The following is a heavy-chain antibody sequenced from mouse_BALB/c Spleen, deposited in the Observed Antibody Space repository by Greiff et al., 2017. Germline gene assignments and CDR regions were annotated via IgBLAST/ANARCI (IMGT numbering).Heavy chain of an antibody. Sequence: EVQVVESGPGLVKPSQSLSLTCTVTGYSITSDYAWNWIRQFPGNKLEWMGYISYDGSNNYNPSLKNRISITRDTSKNQFFLKLNSVTTEDTATYYCARDGNHWYFDVWGAGTTVTVSS. D-gene: IGHD2-1*01. J-gene: IGHJ1*01. CDR2: ISYDGSN. CDR1: GYSITSDYA. CDR3: ARDGNHWYFDV. V-gene: IGHV3-6*02.